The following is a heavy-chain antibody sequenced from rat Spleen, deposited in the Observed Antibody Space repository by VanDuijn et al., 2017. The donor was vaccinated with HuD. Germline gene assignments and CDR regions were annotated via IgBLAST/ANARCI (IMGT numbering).Heavy chain of an antibody. V-gene: IGHV2S63*01. CDR1: GFSLTDYS. CDR2: MWSSGNT. D-gene: IGHD4-3*01. CDR3: ARHLREASGVMDA. Sequence: EVQLKESGPGLVQPSQTLSLTCTVSGFSLTDYSVHWVRQPPGKGLEWVGVMWSSGNTAYTSSLKSRLSISRETSKNQVFLQMNSLQTEDTAIYYCARHLREASGVMDAWGQGASVTVSS. J-gene: IGHJ4*01.